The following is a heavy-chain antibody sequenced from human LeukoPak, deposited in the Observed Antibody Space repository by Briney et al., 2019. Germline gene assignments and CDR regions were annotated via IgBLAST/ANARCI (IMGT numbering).Heavy chain of an antibody. CDR3: ARDSMEHPGGDAFDI. D-gene: IGHD2/OR15-2a*01. J-gene: IGHJ3*02. V-gene: IGHV3-53*01. CDR1: GFTVSSNY. Sequence: GGSLRLSCGASGFTVSSNYMSWVRQAPGKGLEWVSVMYVGGNTNYADSVKGRFTISRDNSKNTVFLQINSLRADDTAVYYCARDSMEHPGGDAFDIWGQGTMVTVSS. CDR2: MYVGGNT.